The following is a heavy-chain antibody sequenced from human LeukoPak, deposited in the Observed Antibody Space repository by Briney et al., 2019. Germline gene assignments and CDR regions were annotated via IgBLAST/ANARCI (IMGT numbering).Heavy chain of an antibody. D-gene: IGHD2-21*02. CDR1: GYTFTDYY. Sequence: GASVKVSCKASGYTFTDYYIHWVRQAPGHGLEWMGWVNPHSGGTNFAQGFRGKVTMTRDASVTTVYLELNSLQSDDTAIYYCARTDNKYDCRLLFNWGQGTQIIVSS. CDR2: VNPHSGGT. V-gene: IGHV1-2*02. CDR3: ARTDNKYDCRLLFN. J-gene: IGHJ4*02.